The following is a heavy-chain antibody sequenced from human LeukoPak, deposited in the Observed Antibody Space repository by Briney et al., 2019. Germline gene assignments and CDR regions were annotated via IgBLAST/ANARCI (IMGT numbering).Heavy chain of an antibody. D-gene: IGHD6-13*01. CDR2: IFGSGGSL. CDR1: GFTFGSYA. V-gene: IGHV3-23*01. CDR3: GKTTTGYSSGRYPGWPVDY. Sequence: QAGGSLRLSCAASGFTFGSYAMYWVRQAPGKGLEWVSGIFGSGGSLHYADSVKGRFTISRDNSKNTVYLQMNSLRVEDTAVYYCGKTTTGYSSGRYPGWPVDYWGQGTLVTVSP. J-gene: IGHJ4*02.